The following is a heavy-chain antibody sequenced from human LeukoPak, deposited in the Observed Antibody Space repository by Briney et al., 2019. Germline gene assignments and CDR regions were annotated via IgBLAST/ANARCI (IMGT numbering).Heavy chain of an antibody. V-gene: IGHV3-23*01. Sequence: GGSLRLSCSASGFTFNNYAMSWVRQTPGKGLEWISTISGSGRDTFYEDSVKGRFTISRDSSNKTVSLQMNSLSAADTAVYYCAKDRLREGAVITLDFWGQGTLVTVSS. CDR1: GFTFNNYA. J-gene: IGHJ4*02. D-gene: IGHD4-23*01. CDR3: AKDRLREGAVITLDF. CDR2: ISGSGRDT.